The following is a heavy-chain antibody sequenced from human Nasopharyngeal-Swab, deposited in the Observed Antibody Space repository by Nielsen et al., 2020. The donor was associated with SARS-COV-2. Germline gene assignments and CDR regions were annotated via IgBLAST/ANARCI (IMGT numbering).Heavy chain of an antibody. J-gene: IGHJ6*02. CDR2: ISWNSGSI. CDR1: GFTFDDYA. Sequence: GGSLRLSCAASGFTFDDYAMHWVRQAPGKGLEWVSGISWNSGSIGYADSVKGRFTISRDNAKNSLYLQMNSLRAEDTALYYCAKDMNSGWTWAYYYGMDVWGQGTTVTVSS. D-gene: IGHD6-19*01. V-gene: IGHV3-9*01. CDR3: AKDMNSGWTWAYYYGMDV.